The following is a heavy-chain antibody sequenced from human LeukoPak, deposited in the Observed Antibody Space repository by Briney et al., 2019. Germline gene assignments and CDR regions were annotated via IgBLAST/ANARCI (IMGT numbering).Heavy chain of an antibody. V-gene: IGHV4-59*01. D-gene: IGHD5-18*01. J-gene: IGHJ4*02. CDR3: ARVHGYSYGFDY. Sequence: PSETLSLTCAVYGGSFSGYYWSWIRQPPGKGLEWIGYIYYSGSTNYNPSLKSRVTISVDTSKNQFSLKLSSVTAADTAVYYCARVHGYSYGFDYWGQGTLVTVSS. CDR2: IYYSGST. CDR1: GGSFSGYY.